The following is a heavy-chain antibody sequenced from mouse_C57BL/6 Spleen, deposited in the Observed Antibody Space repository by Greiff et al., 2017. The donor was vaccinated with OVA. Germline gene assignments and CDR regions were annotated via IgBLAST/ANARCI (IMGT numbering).Heavy chain of an antibody. CDR2: IYPGSGNT. CDR1: GYTFTDYY. V-gene: IGHV1-76*01. J-gene: IGHJ1*03. Sequence: VQLQQSGAELVRPGASVKLSCKASGYTFTDYYINWVKQRPGQGLEWIARIYPGSGNTYYNEKFKGKATLTAEKSSSTAYMQLSSLTSEDSAVYFCAIPRRSWYFDVWGTGTTVTVSS. CDR3: AIPRRSWYFDV.